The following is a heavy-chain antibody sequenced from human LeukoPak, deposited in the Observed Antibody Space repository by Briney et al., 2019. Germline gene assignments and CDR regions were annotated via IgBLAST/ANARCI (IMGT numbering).Heavy chain of an antibody. J-gene: IGHJ3*02. D-gene: IGHD1-26*01. CDR1: GYTFTGYY. CDR3: ARGSFTDGFDI. Sequence: ASVKVSCKASGYTFTGYYMHWVRQAPGQGLEWMGWINTETENPTYAQGFTGRFVFSLDTSVSTAYLQISSLKAEDTAVYYCARGSFTDGFDIWGQGTMVTVSS. CDR2: INTETENP. V-gene: IGHV7-4-1*02.